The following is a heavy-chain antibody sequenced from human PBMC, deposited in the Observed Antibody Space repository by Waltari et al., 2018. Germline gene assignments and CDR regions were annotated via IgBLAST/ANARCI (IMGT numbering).Heavy chain of an antibody. V-gene: IGHV1-69*01. CDR1: GGPFGSYA. CDR2: IIPIFGTA. Sequence: QVQLVQSGAEVTKPWSSVKVSCKASGGPFGSYAISWVRQAPGQGLEWMGGIIPIFGTANYAQKFQGRVTITADESTSTAYMELSSLRSEDTAVYYCAARPYYYYGMDVWGQGTTVTVSS. J-gene: IGHJ6*02. CDR3: AARPYYYYGMDV. D-gene: IGHD6-6*01.